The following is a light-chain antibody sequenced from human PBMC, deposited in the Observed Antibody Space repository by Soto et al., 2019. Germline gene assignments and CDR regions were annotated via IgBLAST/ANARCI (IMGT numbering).Light chain of an antibody. Sequence: QSALTQPASVSGSPGQSITISCTGTSSDVGGYDFVSWYQQHPGTAPKLMIYDVSNRPSGVSNRFSGSKSGNTASLTISGLQAEDEADYYCSSYTSSSTLEYVFGTGTKVTVL. CDR1: SSDVGGYDF. CDR3: SSYTSSSTLEYV. J-gene: IGLJ1*01. CDR2: DVS. V-gene: IGLV2-14*01.